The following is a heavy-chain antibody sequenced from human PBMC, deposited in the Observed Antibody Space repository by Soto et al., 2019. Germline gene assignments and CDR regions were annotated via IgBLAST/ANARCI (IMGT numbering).Heavy chain of an antibody. CDR3: AKDRDYYDFWSGKSYYYYYGMDV. V-gene: IGHV3-30*18. Sequence: GGSLRLSCAASGFTFSSCGMHWVRQAPGKGLEWVAVISYDGSNKYYADSVKGRFTISRDNSKNTLYLQMNSLRAEDTAVYYCAKDRDYYDFWSGKSYYYYYGMDVWGQGTTVTASS. CDR2: ISYDGSNK. CDR1: GFTFSSCG. D-gene: IGHD3-3*01. J-gene: IGHJ6*02.